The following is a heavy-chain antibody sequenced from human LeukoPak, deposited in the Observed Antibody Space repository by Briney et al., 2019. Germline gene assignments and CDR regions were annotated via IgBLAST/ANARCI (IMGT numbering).Heavy chain of an antibody. D-gene: IGHD3-9*01. V-gene: IGHV1-2*02. CDR1: GYTFTGYY. CDR3: AREDYDILTGYYYYYYGMDV. CDR2: INPNSGGT. Sequence: ASVKVSCKASGYTFTGYYMHWVRQAPGQGLEWMGWINPNSGGTNYAQKFQGRVTMTRDTSISTAYMELSRVRSDDTAVYYCAREDYDILTGYYYYYYGMDVWGQGTTVTVSS. J-gene: IGHJ6*02.